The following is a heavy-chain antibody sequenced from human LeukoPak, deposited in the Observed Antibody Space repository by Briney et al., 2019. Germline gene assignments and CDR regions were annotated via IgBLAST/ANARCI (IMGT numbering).Heavy chain of an antibody. CDR2: IGSSISTK. V-gene: IGHV3-48*01. D-gene: IGHD5-18*01. CDR3: ARLHNNYGYHDFFDY. J-gene: IGHJ4*02. CDR1: GFTFDDYG. Sequence: GGSLRLSCAASGFTFDDYGLNWVRQAPGEGLEWVSYIGSSISTKYYTDSVKGRFTISRDNAKNSLYLQMNSLRAEDTAVYYCARLHNNYGYHDFFDYWGQGTLVTVSS.